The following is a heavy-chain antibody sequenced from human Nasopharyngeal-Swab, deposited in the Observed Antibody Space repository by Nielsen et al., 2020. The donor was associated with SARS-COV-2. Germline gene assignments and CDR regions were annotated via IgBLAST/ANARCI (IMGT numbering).Heavy chain of an antibody. V-gene: IGHV3-7*01. CDR3: ARVFGWELLRDGFDY. J-gene: IGHJ4*02. Sequence: GGSLRLSCAASGFTFRSYWMSWVRQAPGKGLEWVANIKQDGREEYYVDSVKGRFTISRDNAKNSLYLQMNSLRAEDTAVYYCARVFGWELLRDGFDYWGQGTLVTVSS. CDR2: IKQDGREE. D-gene: IGHD1-26*01. CDR1: GFTFRSYW.